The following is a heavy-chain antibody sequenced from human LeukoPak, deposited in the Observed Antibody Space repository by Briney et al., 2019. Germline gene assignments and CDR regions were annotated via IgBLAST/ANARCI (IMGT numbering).Heavy chain of an antibody. CDR3: AAGGSGGYYGMDV. CDR1: GFTFSSYS. Sequence: GGSLRLSCAASGFTFSSYSMTWVRQAPGKGLEWVSYISSSSSTIYYADSVKGRFTISRDNAKNSLYLQMNSLRAEDTAVYYCAAGGSGGYYGMDVWGQGTTVTVSS. CDR2: ISSSSSTI. J-gene: IGHJ6*02. D-gene: IGHD6-19*01. V-gene: IGHV3-48*01.